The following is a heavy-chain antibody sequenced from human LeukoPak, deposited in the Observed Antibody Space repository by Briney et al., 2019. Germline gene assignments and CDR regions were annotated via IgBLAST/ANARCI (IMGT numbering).Heavy chain of an antibody. D-gene: IGHD2-21*01. CDR2: IYPGNSET. Sequence: GESLKISCEGSGYRFTNYWIGWVRQMPGKGLEWMGIIYPGNSETRYSPSFQGQVTISVDKSISTAYLQWSSLKASDTAIYYCARSDFGYYYFQHWGQGTLVTVSS. J-gene: IGHJ1*01. CDR3: ARSDFGYYYFQH. CDR1: GYRFTNYW. V-gene: IGHV5-51*01.